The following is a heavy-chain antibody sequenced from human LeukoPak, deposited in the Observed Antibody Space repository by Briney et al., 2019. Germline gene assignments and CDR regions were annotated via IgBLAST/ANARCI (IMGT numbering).Heavy chain of an antibody. CDR2: ISSNGGST. CDR1: GFTFSSFS. D-gene: IGHD2/OR15-2a*01. CDR3: VKDLVSEFMGVLSRYLSY. J-gene: IGHJ4*02. Sequence: GGSLRLSCAASGFTFSSFSMHWVRQAPGKGLEYVAAISSNGGSTYYADSVKGRFTISRDNSKSTLYLQMSSLRAEDKAVYLCVKDLVSEFMGVLSRYLSYWGQGTLVTVSS. V-gene: IGHV3-64D*09.